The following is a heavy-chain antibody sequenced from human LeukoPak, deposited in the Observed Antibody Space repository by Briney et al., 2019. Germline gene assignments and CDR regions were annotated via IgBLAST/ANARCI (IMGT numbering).Heavy chain of an antibody. CDR1: GGTFSSYA. D-gene: IGHD6-13*01. Sequence: GASVKVSCKASGGTFSSYAISWVRQAPGQGLEWMGRIIPILGIANYARKLQGRVTITADKSTSTAYMELSSLRSEDTAVYYCARDLLQQLVPNWFDPWGQGTLVTVSS. J-gene: IGHJ5*02. V-gene: IGHV1-69*04. CDR3: ARDLLQQLVPNWFDP. CDR2: IIPILGIA.